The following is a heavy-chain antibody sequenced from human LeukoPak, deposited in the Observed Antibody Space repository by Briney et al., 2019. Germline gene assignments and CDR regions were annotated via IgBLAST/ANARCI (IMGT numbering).Heavy chain of an antibody. J-gene: IGHJ6*02. Sequence: GGSLRLSCAASGFTFSSYSMNWVRQAPGKGLEWVSSISSSSGYIYYADSVKGRFTISRDNAKNSLYLQMNSLRAEDTAVYYCARGEGDSSSWYGDYYYGMDVWGQGTTVTVS. CDR3: ARGEGDSSSWYGDYYYGMDV. CDR2: ISSSSGYI. V-gene: IGHV3-21*01. CDR1: GFTFSSYS. D-gene: IGHD6-13*01.